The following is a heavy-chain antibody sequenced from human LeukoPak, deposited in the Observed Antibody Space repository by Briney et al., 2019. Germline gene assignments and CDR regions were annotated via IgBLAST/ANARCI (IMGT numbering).Heavy chain of an antibody. Sequence: PSETLSLTCTVSGYSISSGYYWGWIRQPPGKGLEWIGYIYNSGSTNYNPSLKSRVTISMDTSKNQFSLKLSSVTAADTAVYYCARGGSGWTARFYYYYYMDVWGKGTTVTISS. CDR2: IYNSGST. D-gene: IGHD6-19*01. V-gene: IGHV4-61*01. CDR3: ARGGSGWTARFYYYYYMDV. J-gene: IGHJ6*03. CDR1: GYSISSGYY.